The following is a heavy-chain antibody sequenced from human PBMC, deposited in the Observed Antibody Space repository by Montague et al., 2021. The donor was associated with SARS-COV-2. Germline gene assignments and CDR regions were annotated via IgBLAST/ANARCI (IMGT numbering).Heavy chain of an antibody. Sequence: PALVKPTPTLTLTCTFSGFTLSTSGMCVSWIRQPPGKALEWLALXDWXDDKYYSTSLKTRLTISKDTSKNQVVLTMTNMDPVDTATYYCARGRYGGNRGYYFDYWGQGTLVTGSS. D-gene: IGHD4-23*01. J-gene: IGHJ4*02. CDR1: GFTLSTSGMC. V-gene: IGHV2-70*01. CDR2: XDWXDDK. CDR3: ARGRYGGNRGYYFDY.